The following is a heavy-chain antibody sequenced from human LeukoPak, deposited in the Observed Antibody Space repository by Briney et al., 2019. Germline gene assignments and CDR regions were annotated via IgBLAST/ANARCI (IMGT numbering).Heavy chain of an antibody. Sequence: ASVKVSCKASGYTFTSYGISWVRQAPGQGLEWMGWISAYNGNTNYAQKLQGRVTMTTDTSTSTAYMELRSLRSDDTAVYYCARESRIHYDFWSGYSPFDYWGQGTLVPVSS. D-gene: IGHD3-3*01. J-gene: IGHJ4*02. CDR1: GYTFTSYG. V-gene: IGHV1-18*01. CDR2: ISAYNGNT. CDR3: ARESRIHYDFWSGYSPFDY.